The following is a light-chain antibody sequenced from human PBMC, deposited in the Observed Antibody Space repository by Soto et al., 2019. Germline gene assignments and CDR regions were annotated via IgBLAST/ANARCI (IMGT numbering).Light chain of an antibody. CDR1: QDIDKF. J-gene: IGKJ1*01. CDR2: DAS. V-gene: IGKV1-5*01. CDR3: QQYNRYWT. Sequence: DIQMTQSPSSLSASVGDSVTITCQASQDIDKFLNWYQQKPGKAPKLLIYDASSLERGVPSRFSGSGSGTEFTLTISSLQPDDFASYYCQQYNRYWTFGQGTKVDIK.